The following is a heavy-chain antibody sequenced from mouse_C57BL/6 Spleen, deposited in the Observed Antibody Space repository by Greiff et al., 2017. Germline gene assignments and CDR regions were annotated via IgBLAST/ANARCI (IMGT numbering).Heavy chain of an antibody. CDR3: TTGVITTVVAPGY. V-gene: IGHV14-1*01. D-gene: IGHD1-1*01. J-gene: IGHJ2*01. Sequence: VQLQQSGAELVRPGASVKLSCTASGFNIKDYYMHWVKQRPEQGLEWIGRIDPEDGDTEYAPKFQGKATLTADTSSNTAYLQLSSLTSEDTAVYYCTTGVITTVVAPGYWGQGTTLTVSS. CDR2: IDPEDGDT. CDR1: GFNIKDYY.